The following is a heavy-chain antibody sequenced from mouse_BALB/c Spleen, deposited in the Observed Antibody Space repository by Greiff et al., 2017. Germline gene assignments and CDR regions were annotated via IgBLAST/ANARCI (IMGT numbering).Heavy chain of an antibody. CDR2: IDPETGGT. CDR3: TRFYDGSLFAY. Sequence: QVQLQQSGAELVRPGASVTLSCKASGYTFTDYEMHWVKQTPVHGLEWIGAIDPETGGTAYNQKFKGKATLTADKSSSTAYMELRSLTSEDSAVYYCTRFYDGSLFAYWGQGTLVTVSA. CDR1: GYTFTDYE. V-gene: IGHV1-15*01. D-gene: IGHD2-12*01. J-gene: IGHJ3*01.